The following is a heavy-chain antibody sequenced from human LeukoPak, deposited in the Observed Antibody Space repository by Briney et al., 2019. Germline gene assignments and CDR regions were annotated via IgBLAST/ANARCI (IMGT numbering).Heavy chain of an antibody. CDR1: GFTFSSYS. CDR3: ARDPGYCSSTSCYFLNYYYYGMDV. V-gene: IGHV3-21*01. CDR2: ISSSSSYI. D-gene: IGHD2-2*01. J-gene: IGHJ6*02. Sequence: PGGSLRLSCAASGFTFSSYSMNWVRQAPGKGLEWVSSISSSSSYIYYADSVKGRFTISRDNAKNSLYLQMSSLRAEDTAVYYCARDPGYCSSTSCYFLNYYYYGMDVWGQGTTVTVSS.